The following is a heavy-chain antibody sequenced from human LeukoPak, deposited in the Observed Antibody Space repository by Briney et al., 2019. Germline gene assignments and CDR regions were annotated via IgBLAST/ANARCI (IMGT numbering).Heavy chain of an antibody. Sequence: GGTLRLSCAASGFTFSSFGMHWVRQAPGEGLEWVAYIGYSGSDIYYADSVKGRFTISRDNSKNTVHLQLSSLRAADTALYSCARDLTERKYYIAFWGQGTLVTVSS. CDR3: ARDLTERKYYIAF. J-gene: IGHJ4*02. CDR2: IGYSGSDI. CDR1: GFTFSSFG. D-gene: IGHD2-8*02. V-gene: IGHV3-30*02.